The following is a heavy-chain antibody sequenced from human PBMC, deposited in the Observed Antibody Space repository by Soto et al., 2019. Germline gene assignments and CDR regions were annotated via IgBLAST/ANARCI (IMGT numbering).Heavy chain of an antibody. Sequence: LSLTCAVYGGSFSGYYWSWIRQPPGKGLEWIGEINHSGSTNYNPSHKSRVTISVDTSKNQFSLKLSSVTAADTAVYYCARGKGMDVWGQGTTVTVSS. J-gene: IGHJ6*02. V-gene: IGHV4-34*01. CDR3: ARGKGMDV. CDR2: INHSGST. CDR1: GGSFSGYY.